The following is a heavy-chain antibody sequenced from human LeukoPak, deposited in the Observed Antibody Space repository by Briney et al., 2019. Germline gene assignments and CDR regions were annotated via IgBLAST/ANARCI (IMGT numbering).Heavy chain of an antibody. CDR1: GGSISSGGYY. J-gene: IGHJ5*02. V-gene: IGHV4-31*03. CDR2: IYYSGST. Sequence: TLSLTCTVSGGSISSGGYYWSWIREHPGKGLEGIGYIYYSGSTYYNPSLKSRVTISVDTSKNQFSLKLSSVTAADKAVYYCARATYYYDSSGYLAQNWFDPWGQGTLVTVTS. D-gene: IGHD3-22*01. CDR3: ARATYYYDSSGYLAQNWFDP.